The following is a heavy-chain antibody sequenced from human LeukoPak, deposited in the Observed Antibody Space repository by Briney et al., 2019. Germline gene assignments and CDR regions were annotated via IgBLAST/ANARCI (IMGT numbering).Heavy chain of an antibody. CDR1: GGSFSGYY. J-gene: IGHJ4*02. CDR2: INHSGST. CDR3: ARHVAPDKDYFDY. V-gene: IGHV4-34*01. D-gene: IGHD2-21*01. Sequence: SETLSLTCAVYGGSFSGYYWSWIRQPPGKGLEWIGEINHSGSTNYNPSLKSRVTMSVDTSKNQFSLKFSSVTATDTAMYYCARHVAPDKDYFDYWGQGTLVTVSS.